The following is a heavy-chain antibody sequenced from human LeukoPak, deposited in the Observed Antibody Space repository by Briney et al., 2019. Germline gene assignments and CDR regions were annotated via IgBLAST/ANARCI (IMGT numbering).Heavy chain of an antibody. CDR3: AGIRAARQFDY. V-gene: IGHV3-23*01. CDR1: GFTFSSYA. J-gene: IGHJ4*02. Sequence: PGGSLRLSCAASGFTFSSYAMSWVRQAPGKGLEWVSALSNIGSSTSYADSVKGRFTISRDNSKNTLYLQMSSLRGEDTAVYYCAGIRAARQFDYWGQGTLVTVSS. D-gene: IGHD6-6*01. CDR2: LSNIGSST.